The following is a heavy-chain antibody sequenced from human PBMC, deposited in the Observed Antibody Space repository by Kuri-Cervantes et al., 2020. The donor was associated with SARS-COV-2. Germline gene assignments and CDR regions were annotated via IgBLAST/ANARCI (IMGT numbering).Heavy chain of an antibody. CDR3: AKGGYNWNYDAFDI. CDR1: GFTFDDYA. D-gene: IGHD1-7*01. CDR2: ISWNSGSI. V-gene: IGHV3-9*03. Sequence: SLKISCAASGFTFDDYAMHWVRQAPGKVLEWVSGISWNSGSIGYADSVKSRFTISRDNVKNSLYLQMNSLRAEDMALYYCAKGGYNWNYDAFDICGQGTMVTVSS. J-gene: IGHJ3*02.